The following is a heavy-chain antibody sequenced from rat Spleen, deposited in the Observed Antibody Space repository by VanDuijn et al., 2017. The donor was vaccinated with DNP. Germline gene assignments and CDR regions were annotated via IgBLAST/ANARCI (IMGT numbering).Heavy chain of an antibody. CDR3: AKDGYGYLNYFDY. V-gene: IGHV5S13*01. Sequence: EVQLVESGGGLVQPGRSLKLSCAASGFTYSNYVMAWVRQAPTKGLEWVASISTGGGKTYYRDSVKGRFTISRDNAKNTLNLQMDSRRSEDTATYYCAKDGYGYLNYFDYWGQGVMVTVSS. D-gene: IGHD1-7*01. CDR2: ISTGGGKT. CDR1: GFTYSNYV. J-gene: IGHJ2*01.